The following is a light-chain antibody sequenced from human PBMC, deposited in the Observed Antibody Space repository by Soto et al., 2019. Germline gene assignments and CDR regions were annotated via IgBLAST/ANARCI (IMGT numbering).Light chain of an antibody. CDR1: QSVSSN. CDR3: QQYNNWHPLT. CDR2: GAS. Sequence: EIVMTQSPATLSVSPGERATLSYRASQSVSSNLAWYQQKPGQAPRLLIYGASTRATGIPARFSGSGSGTEFTLTISSLQSKDFAVYYCQQYNNWHPLTFGGGTKVDIK. V-gene: IGKV3-15*01. J-gene: IGKJ4*01.